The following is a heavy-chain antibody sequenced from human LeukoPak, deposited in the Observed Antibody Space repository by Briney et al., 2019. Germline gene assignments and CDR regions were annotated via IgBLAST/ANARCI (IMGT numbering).Heavy chain of an antibody. V-gene: IGHV4-31*03. CDR3: ARGLTTMTTYYLDY. J-gene: IGHJ4*02. CDR1: GGSISSSSYY. Sequence: SETLSLTCTVSGGSISSSSYYWAWIRQPPGKGLEWIGHISYSGNTYYNPSLKSRLTISIDTSKNQFSLKLSSVTVADTAVYYCARGLTTMTTYYLDYWGQGSLVAVSS. D-gene: IGHD4-17*01. CDR2: ISYSGNT.